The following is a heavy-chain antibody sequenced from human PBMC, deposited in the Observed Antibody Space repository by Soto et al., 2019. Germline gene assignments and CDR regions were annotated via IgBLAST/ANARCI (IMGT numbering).Heavy chain of an antibody. CDR2: INPSGGST. J-gene: IGHJ4*02. D-gene: IGHD5-18*01. V-gene: IGHV1-46*01. CDR1: GYPFTSYY. CDR3: ARGEGYGNFDY. Sequence: ASVKVSCKSSGYPFTSYYIHWVRQAPGQGLEWMGIINPSGGSTSYAQKFQGRVTMTRDTSTSTVYMELSSLRSEDTAVYYCARGEGYGNFDYWGQGTLVTVSS.